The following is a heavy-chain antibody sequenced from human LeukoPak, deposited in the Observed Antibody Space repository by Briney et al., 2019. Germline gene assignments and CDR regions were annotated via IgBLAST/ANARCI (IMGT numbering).Heavy chain of an antibody. CDR1: GFTFNIHG. CDR3: ARDGSGSAHYYYYMDV. J-gene: IGHJ6*03. V-gene: IGHV3-23*01. Sequence: GGSLRLSCAASGFTFNIHGMNWVRQAPGKGPEWVSGIGPSGDKTYYADSVKGRFTISRDNSENTVYLQMNSLRAEDTAVYYCARDGSGSAHYYYYMDVWGKGTTVTISS. D-gene: IGHD3-10*01. CDR2: IGPSGDKT.